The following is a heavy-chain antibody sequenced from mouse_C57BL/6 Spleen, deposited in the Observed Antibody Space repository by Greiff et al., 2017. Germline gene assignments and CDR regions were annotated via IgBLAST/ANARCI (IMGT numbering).Heavy chain of an antibody. J-gene: IGHJ4*01. CDR2: IYPGSGNT. V-gene: IGHV1-76*01. Sequence: VQLQQSGAELVRPGASVKLSCKASGYTFTDYYIHWVKQRPGQGLEWIARIYPGSGNTYYNEKFKGKATLTAEKSSSTAYMQLSSLTSEDSAVYFCARELHYYYAMDYWGQGTSVTVSS. D-gene: IGHD1-3*01. CDR3: ARELHYYYAMDY. CDR1: GYTFTDYY.